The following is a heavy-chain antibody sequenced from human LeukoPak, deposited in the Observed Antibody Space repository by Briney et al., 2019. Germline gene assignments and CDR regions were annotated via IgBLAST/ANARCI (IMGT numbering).Heavy chain of an antibody. V-gene: IGHV3-30*04. CDR3: AKGPKTSDYDFDY. J-gene: IGHJ4*02. Sequence: PGGSLRLSCAASGFTFSSYAMHWVRQAPGKGLEWVAVISYDGSNKYYADSVKGRFTISRDNSKNTLDLQMNSLRAEDTAVYYCAKGPKTSDYDFDYWGQGTLVTVSS. D-gene: IGHD4/OR15-4a*01. CDR1: GFTFSSYA. CDR2: ISYDGSNK.